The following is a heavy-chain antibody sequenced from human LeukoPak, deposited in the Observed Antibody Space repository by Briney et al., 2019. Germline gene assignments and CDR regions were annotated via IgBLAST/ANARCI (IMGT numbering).Heavy chain of an antibody. CDR3: ARGDYDSSGYDY. J-gene: IGHJ4*02. V-gene: IGHV3-33*01. D-gene: IGHD3-22*01. Sequence: GRSLRLSCAASGFTFSSYGMHWVRQAPGKGLEWVAVIWYDGSNKYYADSVKGRFTISRDNSKNTLYLQMNSLRAEDTAVYYCARGDYDSSGYDYWGQGTLVTVSS. CDR1: GFTFSSYG. CDR2: IWYDGSNK.